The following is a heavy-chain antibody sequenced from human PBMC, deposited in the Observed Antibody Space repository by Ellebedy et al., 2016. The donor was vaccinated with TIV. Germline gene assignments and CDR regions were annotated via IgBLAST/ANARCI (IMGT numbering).Heavy chain of an antibody. J-gene: IGHJ6*02. CDR3: ARGPSLEYTYYDYVWGSYGYAGGVGYYGMDV. D-gene: IGHD3-16*01. CDR2: IYYSGST. Sequence: SETLSLTXTVSGGSISSYYWSWIRQPPGKGLAWIGYIYYSGSTNYNPSLKSRVTISVDTSKNQFSLKLSSVTAADTAVYYCARGPSLEYTYYDYVWGSYGYAGGVGYYGMDVWGQGTTVTVSS. V-gene: IGHV4-59*01. CDR1: GGSISSYY.